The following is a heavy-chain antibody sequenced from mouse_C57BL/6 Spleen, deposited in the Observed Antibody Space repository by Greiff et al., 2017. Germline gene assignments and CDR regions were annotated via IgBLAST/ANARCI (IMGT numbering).Heavy chain of an antibody. D-gene: IGHD1-1*01. J-gene: IGHJ3*01. CDR3: AREDTTVVAPFAY. CDR1: GFTFSSYA. V-gene: IGHV5-4*01. Sequence: EVKVVESGGGLVKPGGSLKLSCAASGFTFSSYAMSWVRQTPEKRLEWVATISDGGSYTYYPDNVKGRFTISRDNAKNNLYLQMSHLKSEDTAMYYCAREDTTVVAPFAYWGQGTLVTVSA. CDR2: ISDGGSYT.